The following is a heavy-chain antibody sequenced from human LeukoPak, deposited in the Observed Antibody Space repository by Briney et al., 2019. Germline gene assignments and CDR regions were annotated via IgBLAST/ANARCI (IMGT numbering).Heavy chain of an antibody. J-gene: IGHJ5*02. V-gene: IGHV4-34*01. CDR1: GGSFSGYY. CDR3: ARTRGYSYGYNWFDP. CDR2: INHGGST. D-gene: IGHD5-18*01. Sequence: PSETLSLTCAVYGGSFSGYYWSWIRQPPGKGLEWIGEINHGGSTNYNPSLKSRVTISVDTSKNQFSLKLSSVTAADTAVYYCARTRGYSYGYNWFDPWGQGTLVTVSS.